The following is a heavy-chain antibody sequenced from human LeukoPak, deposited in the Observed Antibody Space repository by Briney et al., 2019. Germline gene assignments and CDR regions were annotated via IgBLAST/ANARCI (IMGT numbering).Heavy chain of an antibody. CDR2: IYYTGAT. J-gene: IGHJ4*02. Sequence: PSETLSLTCTVSGGSISSYYWSWIRLPPGKGLEWIGYIYYTGATYYNPPLKGRVTISLDTSKNQFSLKLSSVTAADAAVYYCARAGYSYGTGYYFDYWGQGALVTVSS. V-gene: IGHV4-59*01. CDR1: GGSISSYY. CDR3: ARAGYSYGTGYYFDY. D-gene: IGHD5-18*01.